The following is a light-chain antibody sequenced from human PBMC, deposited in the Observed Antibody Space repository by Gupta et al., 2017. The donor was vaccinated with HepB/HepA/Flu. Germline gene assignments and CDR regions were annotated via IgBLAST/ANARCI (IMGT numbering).Light chain of an antibody. CDR2: AAS. J-gene: IGKJ1*01. Sequence: DIQMTQSPSSLSASVGDRVTITCRASQTINTYLNWYQQRPGKAPKVLIYAASQLRTGVPSRFCGSGSGTEFTLTINKLQPDDFAIYCCQQSDNTPCTFGQGTKVEMK. CDR1: QTINTY. CDR3: QQSDNTPCT. V-gene: IGKV1-39*01.